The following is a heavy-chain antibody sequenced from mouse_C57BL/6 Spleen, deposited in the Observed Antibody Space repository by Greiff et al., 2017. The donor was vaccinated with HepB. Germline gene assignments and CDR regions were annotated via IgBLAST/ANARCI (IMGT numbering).Heavy chain of an antibody. Sequence: QVQLKQSGAELVKPGASVKLSCKASGYTFTEYTIHWVKQRSGQGLEWIGWFYPGSGSIKYNEKFKDKATLTADKSSSTVYMELSRLTSEDSAVYFCARHETTVVATWGDYAMDYWGQGTSVTVSS. CDR1: GYTFTEYT. CDR3: ARHETTVVATWGDYAMDY. CDR2: FYPGSGSI. D-gene: IGHD1-1*01. J-gene: IGHJ4*01. V-gene: IGHV1-62-2*01.